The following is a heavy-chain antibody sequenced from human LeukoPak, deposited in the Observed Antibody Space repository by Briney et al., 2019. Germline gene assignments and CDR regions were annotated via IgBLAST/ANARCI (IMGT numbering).Heavy chain of an antibody. J-gene: IGHJ4*02. V-gene: IGHV4-30-4*08. D-gene: IGHD3-16*02. CDR3: ARESRLRLGELSLGGIDY. CDR2: IYYSGST. CDR1: GGSISSGDYY. Sequence: PSETLSLTCTVSGGSISSGDYYWSWIRQPPGKGLEWLGYIYYSGSTYYNPSLTTRVTMSVDTSKNQFSLKLSSVTAADTAVYYCARESRLRLGELSLGGIDYWGQGTLVTVSS.